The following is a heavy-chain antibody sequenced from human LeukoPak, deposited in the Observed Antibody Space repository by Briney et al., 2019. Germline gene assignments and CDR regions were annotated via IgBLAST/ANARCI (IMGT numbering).Heavy chain of an antibody. CDR2: IYSGGST. CDR3: ARVKSSGYDMYYYYYMDV. D-gene: IGHD5-12*01. J-gene: IGHJ6*03. Sequence: GGSLRLSCAASGFTVSNNYMSWVRQAPGKVLEWVSVIYSGGSTYYAGSVKGRFTISRDNSKNTLYLQMNSLRAEDTAVYYCARVKSSGYDMYYYYYMDVWGKGTTVTISS. CDR1: GFTVSNNY. V-gene: IGHV3-53*01.